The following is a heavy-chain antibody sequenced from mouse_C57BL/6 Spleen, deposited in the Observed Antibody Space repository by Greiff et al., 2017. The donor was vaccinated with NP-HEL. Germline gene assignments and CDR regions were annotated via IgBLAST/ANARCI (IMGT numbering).Heavy chain of an antibody. Sequence: VQLQQSGAELAKPGASVKLSCKASGYTFTSYWMHWVKQRPGQGLEWIGYINPSSGYTKYNQKFKDKATLTADKSSSTAYMQLSSLTYEYSAVYYCARGEGLRQRDFDYWGQGTTLTVSS. CDR2: INPSSGYT. CDR3: ARGEGLRQRDFDY. J-gene: IGHJ2*01. D-gene: IGHD2-4*01. V-gene: IGHV1-7*01. CDR1: GYTFTSYW.